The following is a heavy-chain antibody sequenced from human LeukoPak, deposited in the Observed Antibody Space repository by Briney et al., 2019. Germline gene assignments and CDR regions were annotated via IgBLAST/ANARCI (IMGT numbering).Heavy chain of an antibody. Sequence: GGSLRLSCAASGFTFSSYEMNWVRQAPGKGLEWVSYISTSGSTIYYADSVKGRFTISRDNAKNSLYLQMNSLRAEDTAVYYCARDLYYYGSGNYVPGFPDYWGQGTLVTVSS. CDR3: ARDLYYYGSGNYVPGFPDY. J-gene: IGHJ4*02. D-gene: IGHD3-10*01. V-gene: IGHV3-48*03. CDR2: ISTSGSTI. CDR1: GFTFSSYE.